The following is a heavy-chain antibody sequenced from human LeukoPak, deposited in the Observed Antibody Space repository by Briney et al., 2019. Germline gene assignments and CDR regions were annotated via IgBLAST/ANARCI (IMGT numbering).Heavy chain of an antibody. CDR2: IYPGDSDT. D-gene: IGHD3-22*01. J-gene: IGHJ3*02. CDR1: GYSFMTYW. CDR3: ARLSMIDTFDI. V-gene: IGHV5-51*01. Sequence: GESLKISCQASGYSFMTYWIGWVRQMPGKGLEWMAIIYPGDSDTKYSPSFQDQVTISADKSINTAYLHWRSLKASDTAMYYCARLSMIDTFDIWGLGTVVTVSS.